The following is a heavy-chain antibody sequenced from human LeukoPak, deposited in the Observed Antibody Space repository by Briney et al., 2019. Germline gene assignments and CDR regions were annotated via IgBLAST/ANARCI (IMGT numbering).Heavy chain of an antibody. V-gene: IGHV4-39*01. CDR1: GGSISSSTYY. CDR3: ARHPNRIAAAGTIDY. CDR2: IYYSGST. Sequence: PSETLSLTCTVSGGSISSSTYYWGWIRQPPGKGLEWIGTIYYSGSTSYNPSLKSRVTISVDTSKNQFSLKLSSVTAADTAVYYCARHPNRIAAAGTIDYWGQGTLVTVSS. J-gene: IGHJ4*02. D-gene: IGHD6-13*01.